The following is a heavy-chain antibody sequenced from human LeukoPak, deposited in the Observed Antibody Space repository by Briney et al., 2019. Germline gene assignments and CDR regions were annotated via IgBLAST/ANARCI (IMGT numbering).Heavy chain of an antibody. V-gene: IGHV4-4*07. J-gene: IGHJ5*02. CDR2: MYNGGET. CDR1: GGSISSYY. CDR3: ASGIQWTGNNH. D-gene: IGHD3/OR15-3a*01. Sequence: ASETLSLTCIVSGGSISSYYWSWIRQPAGKGLEWIGRMYNGGETNYNPSLKSRVTMSLDTSKNHFSLRLSSATAADTAVYYCASGIQWTGNNHWGQGTLVTVSS.